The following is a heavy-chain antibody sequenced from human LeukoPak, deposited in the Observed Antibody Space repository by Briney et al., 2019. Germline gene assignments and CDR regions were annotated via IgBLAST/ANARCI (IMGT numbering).Heavy chain of an antibody. CDR1: GGSISSSSYY. J-gene: IGHJ4*02. V-gene: IGHV4-39*02. CDR3: AREVWFGELAFDY. Sequence: SETLSLTCTVSGGSISSSSYYWDWIRQPPGKGLEWIGSIYYNGSTYYNPSLKSRVTISVDTSKNQFSLKLTSVTAADTAVYYCAREVWFGELAFDYWGQGTLVTVSS. CDR2: IYYNGST. D-gene: IGHD3-10*01.